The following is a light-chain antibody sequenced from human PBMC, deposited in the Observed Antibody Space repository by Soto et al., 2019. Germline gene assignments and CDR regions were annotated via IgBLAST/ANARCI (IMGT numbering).Light chain of an antibody. Sequence: DIQWTQSASFLSASIRERVTMTCRASQGISSYLAWYQQKTGKAPKLLIYAASTLQSGVPLRFSGSGSGTSLTLTISSLQPEDFATYYCQQLLSYPITXGQGTRLEI. CDR1: QGISSY. V-gene: IGKV1-9*01. J-gene: IGKJ5*01. CDR3: QQLLSYPIT. CDR2: AAS.